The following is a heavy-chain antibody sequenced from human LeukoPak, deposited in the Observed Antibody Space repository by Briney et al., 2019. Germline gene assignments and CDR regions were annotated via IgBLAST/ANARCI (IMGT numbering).Heavy chain of an antibody. J-gene: IGHJ4*02. CDR2: ISYDGSNK. V-gene: IGHV3-30*04. Sequence: GRSLRLSCAASGFTFSSYAMHWVRQAPGKGLEWVAVISYDGSNKYYADSVKGRFTISRDNSKNTLYLQMNSLRAEDTAVYYCARSPTAHYDFWSGYTLDYWGQGTLVTVSS. D-gene: IGHD3-3*01. CDR3: ARSPTAHYDFWSGYTLDY. CDR1: GFTFSSYA.